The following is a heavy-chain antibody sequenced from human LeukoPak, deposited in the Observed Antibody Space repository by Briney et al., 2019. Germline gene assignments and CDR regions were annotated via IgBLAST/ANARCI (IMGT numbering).Heavy chain of an antibody. J-gene: IGHJ4*02. CDR2: ILFDGSEK. CDR1: GFTFRNSG. D-gene: IGHD1-1*01. V-gene: IGHV3-33*03. Sequence: GGSLRPSCAASGFTFRNSGMHWARQAPGKGLEWVAIILFDGSEKYYADSVKGRFTISRDNSKNTVYLQMSGLRAEDTAVYYCAKDWGTTGTSGWLFDNWGPGTLVTVSS. CDR3: AKDWGTTGTSGWLFDN.